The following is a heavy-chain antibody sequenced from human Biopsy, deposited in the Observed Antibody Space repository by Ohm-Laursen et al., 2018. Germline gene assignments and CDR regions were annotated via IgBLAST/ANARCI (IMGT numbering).Heavy chain of an antibody. V-gene: IGHV3-23*01. CDR1: GFSVSSYD. D-gene: IGHD2-8*02. CDR2: TNEDGSHT. CDR3: AKDRDLNLLAWFDP. Sequence: SLRLSCAASGFSVSSYDMNWVRQAPGKGLAWVSHTNEDGSHTDYADSVKGRFTASRDNSKNTLFLQLSSLRAEDTAVYHCAKDRDLNLLAWFDPWGQGTLVTVSS. J-gene: IGHJ5*01.